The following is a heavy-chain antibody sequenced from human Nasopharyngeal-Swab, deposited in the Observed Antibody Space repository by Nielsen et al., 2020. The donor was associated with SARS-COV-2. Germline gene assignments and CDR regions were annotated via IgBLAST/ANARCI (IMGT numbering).Heavy chain of an antibody. V-gene: IGHV1-2*02. J-gene: IGHJ3*02. Sequence: ASVKVSCKASGYTFTGHYIHWVRQAPGQGLEWVGWINPNSGGTNYAQKFQGRVSMTRDTSISTAYMELSRLRSDDTAVYYCALGLELLWPTKDAFDIWGQGTMVSISS. CDR2: INPNSGGT. D-gene: IGHD3-10*01. CDR3: ALGLELLWPTKDAFDI. CDR1: GYTFTGHY.